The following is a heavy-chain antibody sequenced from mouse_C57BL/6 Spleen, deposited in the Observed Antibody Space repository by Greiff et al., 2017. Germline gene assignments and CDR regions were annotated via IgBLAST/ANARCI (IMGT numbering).Heavy chain of an antibody. Sequence: QVHVKQSGPELVKPGASVKISCKASGYTFTDYYINWVKQRPGQGLEWIGWIFPGSGSTYYNEKFKGKATLTVDKSSSTAYMLLSSLTSEDSAVYFCASSSIYDGYYDYWGQGTTLTVSS. V-gene: IGHV1-75*01. J-gene: IGHJ2*01. CDR3: ASSSIYDGYYDY. D-gene: IGHD2-3*01. CDR1: GYTFTDYY. CDR2: IFPGSGST.